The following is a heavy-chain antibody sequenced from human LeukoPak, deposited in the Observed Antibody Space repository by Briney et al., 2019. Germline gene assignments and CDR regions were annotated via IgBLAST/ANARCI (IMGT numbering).Heavy chain of an antibody. CDR3: VRGGYLDWLSNYYYYGMDV. CDR1: GSSFTSYW. V-gene: IGHV5-51*01. Sequence: GESLQISFPGSGSSFTSYWIGWVRQLPGKDLEWMGLIYPCDSDTSYSPSFQGQVTISADKSISTAYLQWSSLKASDTAMYYCVRGGYLDWLSNYYYYGMDVWGQGTTVTVSS. CDR2: IYPCDSDT. D-gene: IGHD3-9*01. J-gene: IGHJ6*02.